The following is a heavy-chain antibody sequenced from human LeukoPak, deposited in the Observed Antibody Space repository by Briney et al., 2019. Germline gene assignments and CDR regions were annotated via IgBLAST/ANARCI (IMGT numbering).Heavy chain of an antibody. CDR3: AREGDKTRAAY. V-gene: IGHV4-38-2*02. J-gene: IGHJ4*02. Sequence: SETLSLTCAVSAYSISSVYFWGWIPQPPGKGLEWIGTIHHNGSTYYNPSLKSRVIISVDTPKNRFSLRLSSVTAADTAVYFCAREGDKTRAAYWGQGTLVTVSS. D-gene: IGHD2-15*01. CDR1: AYSISSVYF. CDR2: IHHNGST.